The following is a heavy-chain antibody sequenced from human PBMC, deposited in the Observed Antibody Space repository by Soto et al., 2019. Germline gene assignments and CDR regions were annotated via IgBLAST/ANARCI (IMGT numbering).Heavy chain of an antibody. CDR3: ARDTNRGARIQLWFGVFHWFDP. V-gene: IGHV3-7*05. Sequence: GGSLRLSCAASGFTFSSYWMSWVRQAPGKGLEWVANIKQDGSEKYYVDSVKGRFTISRDNAKNSLYLQMNSLRAEDTAVYYCARDTNRGARIQLWFGVFHWFDPWGQGTLVTVSS. CDR2: IKQDGSEK. CDR1: GFTFSSYW. D-gene: IGHD5-18*01. J-gene: IGHJ5*02.